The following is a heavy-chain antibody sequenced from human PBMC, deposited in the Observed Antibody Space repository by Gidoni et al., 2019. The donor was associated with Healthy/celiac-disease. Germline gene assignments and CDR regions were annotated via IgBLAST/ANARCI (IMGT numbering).Heavy chain of an antibody. CDR1: GYTFTGYY. V-gene: IGHV1-2*02. J-gene: IGHJ6*02. D-gene: IGHD6-6*01. Sequence: QVQLVQSGAEVKKPGASVKVSCKASGYTFTGYYMHWVRQAPGQGLEWMGWINPNSGGTNYAQKFQGRVTMTRDTSISTAYMELSRLRSDDTAVYYCAREEYSSSWILYYYGMDVWGQGTTVTVSS. CDR2: INPNSGGT. CDR3: AREEYSSSWILYYYGMDV.